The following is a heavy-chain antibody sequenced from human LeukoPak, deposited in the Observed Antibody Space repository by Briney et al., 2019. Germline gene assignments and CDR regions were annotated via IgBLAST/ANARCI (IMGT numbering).Heavy chain of an antibody. CDR2: TYTSGSS. Sequence: PSETLSLTCTVSGGPINSYYWSWIRQPAGKGLEWIGRTYTSGSSNYNPSLKSRVTMSVDTSKNQFSLRLTSVTAADTAVYYCARAAYGDYRYYYFYLDVWGKGTTVTVSS. V-gene: IGHV4-4*07. J-gene: IGHJ6*03. CDR3: ARAAYGDYRYYYFYLDV. CDR1: GGPINSYY. D-gene: IGHD4-17*01.